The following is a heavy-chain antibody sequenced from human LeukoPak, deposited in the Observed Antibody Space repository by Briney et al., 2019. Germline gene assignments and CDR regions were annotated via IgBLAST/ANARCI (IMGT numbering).Heavy chain of an antibody. Sequence: PSETLSLTCSVSGGSISSGSYYWGWIRQPPGKGLEWIGSVYYSGSTYYNPSLKSRVTISIDTSKNQFSLKLSSVTAADTAVYYCVTYYYGSGSPSYYYDYGMDVWGQGTTVTVSS. CDR2: VYYSGST. J-gene: IGHJ6*02. CDR1: GGSISSGSYY. V-gene: IGHV4-39*07. D-gene: IGHD3-10*01. CDR3: VTYYYGSGSPSYYYDYGMDV.